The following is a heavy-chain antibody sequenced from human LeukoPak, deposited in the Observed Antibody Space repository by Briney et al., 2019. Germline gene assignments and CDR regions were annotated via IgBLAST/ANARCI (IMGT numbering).Heavy chain of an antibody. Sequence: GGSLRLSCAASGFTFSSYAMSWVRQAPGKGLEWVSAISGSGGSTYCADSVKGRFTISRDNSKNTLYLRMNSLRAEDTAVYYCAKDSMQQLVPASDFDYWGQGTLVTVSS. CDR3: AKDSMQQLVPASDFDY. D-gene: IGHD6-13*01. CDR2: ISGSGGST. J-gene: IGHJ4*02. CDR1: GFTFSSYA. V-gene: IGHV3-23*01.